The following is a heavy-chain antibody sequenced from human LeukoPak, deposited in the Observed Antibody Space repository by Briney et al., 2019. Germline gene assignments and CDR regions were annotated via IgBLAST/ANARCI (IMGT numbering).Heavy chain of an antibody. CDR1: RLPFSDYA. J-gene: IGHJ1*01. D-gene: IGHD3-10*01. V-gene: IGHV3-23*01. CDR2: NYSGGNDTT. Sequence: GGPLTLPCTASRLPFSDYAMVWARQAPRKGREGVSGNYSGGNDTTLYADSVKGPFTLSRDNSKNTLYLQMNFLRDQNTALYYCAKDGLSYDSLTNIYHVDHWGQGTLVTVSS. CDR3: AKDGLSYDSLTNIYHVDH.